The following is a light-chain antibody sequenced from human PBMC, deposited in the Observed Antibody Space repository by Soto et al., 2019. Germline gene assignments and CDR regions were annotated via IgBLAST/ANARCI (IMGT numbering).Light chain of an antibody. CDR1: SSDVGGYNY. Sequence: QSALTQPASVSGSPGQSITISCTGTSSDVGGYNYVSWYQQHPGKAPKLMIYEVSHRPSGVSNRFSGSKSDNTASLTISGLQPEDEADYYCSSYTSSSTRVFGGGTKLTVL. CDR2: EVS. CDR3: SSYTSSSTRV. V-gene: IGLV2-14*01. J-gene: IGLJ3*02.